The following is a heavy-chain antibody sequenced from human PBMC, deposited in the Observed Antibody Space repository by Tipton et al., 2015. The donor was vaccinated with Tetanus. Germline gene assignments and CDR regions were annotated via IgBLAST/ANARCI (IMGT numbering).Heavy chain of an antibody. D-gene: IGHD5-12*01. Sequence: GSLRLSCAASGFTFSDYYMSWIRQAPGKGLEWVSYISSSGSTIYYADSVKGRFTISRDNAKNSLYLQMNSPRAEDTAVYYCARAGGEGIVATIYFDYWGQGTLVTVSS. CDR3: ARAGGEGIVATIYFDY. CDR2: ISSSGSTI. V-gene: IGHV3-11*01. J-gene: IGHJ4*02. CDR1: GFTFSDYY.